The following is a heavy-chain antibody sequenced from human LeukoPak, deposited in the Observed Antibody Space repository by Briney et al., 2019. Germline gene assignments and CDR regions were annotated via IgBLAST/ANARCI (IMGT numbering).Heavy chain of an antibody. CDR3: AREGRYFACLLAAFDI. V-gene: IGHV3-66*01. CDR2: IYSGGST. J-gene: IGHJ3*02. D-gene: IGHD3-9*01. Sequence: PGGSLRLSCAASGFTVSSNYMSWVRQAPGKGLEWVSVIYSGGSTYYADSVKGRYTISRDNSKNTLYLQMNSLRAEDTAVYYCAREGRYFACLLAAFDIWGKGKMVTVSS. CDR1: GFTVSSNY.